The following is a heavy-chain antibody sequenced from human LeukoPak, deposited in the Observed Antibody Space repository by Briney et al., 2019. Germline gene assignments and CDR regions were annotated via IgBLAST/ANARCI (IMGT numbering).Heavy chain of an antibody. CDR3: ARELGHCSSTSCSGR. Sequence: PSQTLSLTCTVSGGSISSGSYYWSWIRQPAGKGLEWIGRIYTSGSTNYNPSLKSRVTVSVDTSKNQFSLKLSSVTAADTAVYYCARELGHCSSTSCSGRWGQGTLVTVSS. CDR2: IYTSGST. D-gene: IGHD2-2*01. V-gene: IGHV4-61*02. J-gene: IGHJ4*02. CDR1: GGSISSGSYY.